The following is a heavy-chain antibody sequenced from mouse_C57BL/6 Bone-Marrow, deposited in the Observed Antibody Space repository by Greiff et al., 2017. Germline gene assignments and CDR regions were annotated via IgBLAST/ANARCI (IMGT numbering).Heavy chain of an antibody. CDR1: GYTFTSYW. J-gene: IGHJ3*01. CDR2: IDPNSGGT. Sequence: QVQLKQPGAELVKPGASVKLSCKASGYTFTSYWMHWVKQRPGRGLEWIGRIDPNSGGTKYNEKFKSKATLTVDKPSSTAYMQLSSLTSEDSAVYYCARDDYSNYPPFAYWGQGTLVTVSA. CDR3: ARDDYSNYPPFAY. V-gene: IGHV1-72*01. D-gene: IGHD2-5*01.